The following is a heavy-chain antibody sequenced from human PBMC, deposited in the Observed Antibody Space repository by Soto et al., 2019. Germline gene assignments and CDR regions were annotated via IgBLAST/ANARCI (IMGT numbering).Heavy chain of an antibody. V-gene: IGHV4-39*01. CDR2: IYYIGNT. CDR3: ARRGSAVSVATGFDP. J-gene: IGHJ5*02. D-gene: IGHD1-1*01. CDR1: GGSISTSTSF. Sequence: PSETLSLTCTVSGGSISTSTSFWDWIRQPPGKGLEWIGSIYYIGNTYYNPSLKSRVTISIDTSENQFSLRLNSVTAADTAVYFCARRGSAVSVATGFDPWGQGTPVTVSS.